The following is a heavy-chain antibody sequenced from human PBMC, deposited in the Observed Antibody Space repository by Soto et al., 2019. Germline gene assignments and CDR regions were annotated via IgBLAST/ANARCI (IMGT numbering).Heavy chain of an antibody. J-gene: IGHJ5*02. Sequence: AAVEVSCEASGYTFTSSGISWVRQAPGQGLEWMGWISAYNGNTNYAQKLQGRVTMTTDTSTSTAYMELRSLRSDDTAVYYCARDDQLGGWFDPWGQGTLVTVSS. CDR2: ISAYNGNT. D-gene: IGHD6-13*01. CDR3: ARDDQLGGWFDP. V-gene: IGHV1-18*04. CDR1: GYTFTSSG.